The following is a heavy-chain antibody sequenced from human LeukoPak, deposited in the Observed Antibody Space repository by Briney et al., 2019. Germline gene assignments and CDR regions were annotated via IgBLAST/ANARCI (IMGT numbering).Heavy chain of an antibody. CDR1: GYTFTSYG. CDR3: ARGQGDYYYYYGMDV. Sequence: ASVKVSCKASGYTFTSYGISWVRQAPGQGLEWMGWISAYNGNTNYAQKLQGRVTMTTDTSTSTAYMELSSLRSEDTAVYYCARGQGDYYYYYGMDVWGQGTTVTVSS. J-gene: IGHJ6*02. V-gene: IGHV1-18*01. CDR2: ISAYNGNT.